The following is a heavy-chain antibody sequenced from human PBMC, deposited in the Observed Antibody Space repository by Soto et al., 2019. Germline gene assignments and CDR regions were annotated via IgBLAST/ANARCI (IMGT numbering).Heavy chain of an antibody. D-gene: IGHD2-15*01. Sequence: EVQLLESGGGLVQPGGSLRLSCAASGFTFSSYTMTWVRQAPGKGLEWVAAIGSSGGNTDYADSVKGRFTISRDNSKNTLYLQMSSLRAEDTAVYYCAKDGGSSSYYYMEVWGKGTTLTVSS. CDR2: IGSSGGNT. J-gene: IGHJ6*03. CDR3: AKDGGSSSYYYMEV. CDR1: GFTFSSYT. V-gene: IGHV3-23*01.